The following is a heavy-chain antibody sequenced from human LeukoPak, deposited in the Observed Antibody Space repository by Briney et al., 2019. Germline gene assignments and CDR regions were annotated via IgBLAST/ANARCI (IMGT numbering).Heavy chain of an antibody. CDR3: ARDVYSTRWYSPGY. CDR2: ISYDGNNK. J-gene: IGHJ4*02. CDR1: GFTFSSYA. Sequence: GGSLRLSCAASGFTFSSYAMHWVRQAPGKGLEWVAVISYDGNNKYYADSVKGRFTISRDNSKNTLYLQMNSLRAEDTAVYYCARDVYSTRWYSPGYWGQGTLVTVSS. V-gene: IGHV3-30*01. D-gene: IGHD6-13*01.